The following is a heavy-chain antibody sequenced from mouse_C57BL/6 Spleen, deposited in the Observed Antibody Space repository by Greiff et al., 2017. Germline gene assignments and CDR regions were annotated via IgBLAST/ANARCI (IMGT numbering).Heavy chain of an antibody. J-gene: IGHJ3*01. D-gene: IGHD2-1*01. V-gene: IGHV1-22*01. CDR1: GYTFTDYN. CDR3: ARDGNYAWFAY. CDR2: SNPNNGGT. Sequence: EVQLQQSGPELVKPGASVKMSCKASGYTFTDYNMLWVKQSHGKSLEWIGYSNPNNGGTSYNQKFKGKATLTVNKSSSTAYMACRSLTSEDSAVYYCARDGNYAWFAYWGQGTLVTVSA.